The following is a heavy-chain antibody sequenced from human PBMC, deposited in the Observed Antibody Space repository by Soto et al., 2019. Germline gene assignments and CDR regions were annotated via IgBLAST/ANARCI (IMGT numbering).Heavy chain of an antibody. Sequence: QVQLVQSGAEVKKPGSSVKVACKASGGTFSSYAISWVRQAPGQGLEWMGGIIPIFGTANYAQKFQGRVTITADESTSTAYMELSSLRSEDTAVYYCARADYYDSSGYYGDAFDIWGQGTMVPVSS. V-gene: IGHV1-69*01. CDR2: IIPIFGTA. CDR3: ARADYYDSSGYYGDAFDI. CDR1: GGTFSSYA. D-gene: IGHD3-22*01. J-gene: IGHJ3*02.